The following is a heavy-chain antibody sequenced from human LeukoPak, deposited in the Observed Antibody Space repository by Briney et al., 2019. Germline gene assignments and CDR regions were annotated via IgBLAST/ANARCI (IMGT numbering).Heavy chain of an antibody. D-gene: IGHD5-18*01. J-gene: IGHJ4*02. CDR3: ARAAVDTAMVYFDY. CDR1: GYSISSGYY. V-gene: IGHV4-38-2*02. CDR2: IYHSGST. Sequence: SETLPLTCTVSGYSISSGYYWGWIRQPPGKGLEWIGGIYHSGSTYYNPSLKSRVTISVDTSKNQFSLKLSSVTAADTAVYYCARAAVDTAMVYFDYWGQGTLVTVSS.